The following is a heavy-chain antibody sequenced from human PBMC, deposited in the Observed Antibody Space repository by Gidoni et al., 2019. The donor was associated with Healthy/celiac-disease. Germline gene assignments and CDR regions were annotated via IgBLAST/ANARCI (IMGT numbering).Heavy chain of an antibody. CDR1: GFTFSSYG. CDR2: IWYDGSNK. D-gene: IGHD3-10*01. Sequence: QVQLVESGGGVVQPGRSLRLSCAASGFTFSSYGMDWVRQAPGKGLECVAVIWYDGSNKYYADSVKGRFTISRDNSKNTLYLQMNSLRAEDTAVYYCARQESYYYGSGSYYIDYWGQGTLVTVSS. V-gene: IGHV3-33*01. CDR3: ARQESYYYGSGSYYIDY. J-gene: IGHJ4*02.